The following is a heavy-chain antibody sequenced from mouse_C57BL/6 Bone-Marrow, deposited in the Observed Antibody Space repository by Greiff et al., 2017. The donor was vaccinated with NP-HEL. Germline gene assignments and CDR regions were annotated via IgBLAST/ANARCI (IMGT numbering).Heavy chain of an antibody. CDR1: GYTFTDYY. J-gene: IGHJ4*01. CDR3: ARRAYYSNSYAMDY. Sequence: QVHVKQSGAELVRPGASVKLSCKASGYTFTDYYINWVKQRPGQGLEWIARIYPGSGNTYYNEKFKGKATLTAEKSSSTAYMQLSSLTSEDSAVYFCARRAYYSNSYAMDYWGQGTAVTVSS. CDR2: IYPGSGNT. V-gene: IGHV1-76*01. D-gene: IGHD2-5*01.